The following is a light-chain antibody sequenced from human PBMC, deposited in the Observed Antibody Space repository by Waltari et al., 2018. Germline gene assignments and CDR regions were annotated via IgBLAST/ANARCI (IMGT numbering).Light chain of an antibody. Sequence: DIVMTQSPDSLAVSPVERATINCMSSQSVLYNSNNKNYLAWYQQKPGQPPKLLLYWASTRESGVPDRFSGSGSGTDFTLTISSLQAEDVAVYYCQQYYSTPLTFGQGTELEIK. V-gene: IGKV4-1*01. J-gene: IGKJ2*01. CDR1: QSVLYNSNNKNY. CDR2: WAS. CDR3: QQYYSTPLT.